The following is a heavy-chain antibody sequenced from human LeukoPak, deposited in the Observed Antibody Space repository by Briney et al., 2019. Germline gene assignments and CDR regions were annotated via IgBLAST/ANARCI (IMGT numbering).Heavy chain of an antibody. D-gene: IGHD3-10*01. CDR1: GYTLTELS. CDR2: FDPEDGET. J-gene: IGHJ4*02. Sequence: ASVKVSCKVSGYTLTELSMHWVRQAPGKGLEWMGGFDPEDGETIYAQKFQGRVTMTEDTSTDTAYIELSSLRSEDTAVYYCATDNYYGSGSYYRFDYWGQGTLVTVSS. CDR3: ATDNYYGSGSYYRFDY. V-gene: IGHV1-24*01.